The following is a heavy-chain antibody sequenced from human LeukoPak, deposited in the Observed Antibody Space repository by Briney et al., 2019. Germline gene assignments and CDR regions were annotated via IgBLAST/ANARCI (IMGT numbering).Heavy chain of an antibody. CDR1: GGSISSSSYY. V-gene: IGHV4-39*07. CDR3: AREGDPSYYYDSSGYYYVGAFDI. CDR2: IYYSGST. D-gene: IGHD3-22*01. Sequence: PSETLSLTCTVSGGSISSSSYYWGWIRQPPGKGLEWIGSIYYSGSTYYNPSLKSRVTISVDASKNQFSLKLSSVTAADTAVYYCAREGDPSYYYDSSGYYYVGAFDIRGQGTMVTVSS. J-gene: IGHJ3*02.